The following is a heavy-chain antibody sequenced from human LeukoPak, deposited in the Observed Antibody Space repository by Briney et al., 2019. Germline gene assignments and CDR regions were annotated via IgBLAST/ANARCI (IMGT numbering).Heavy chain of an antibody. CDR2: IYSNGET. D-gene: IGHD3-10*01. V-gene: IGHV4-59*01. J-gene: IGHJ4*02. Sequence: SETLSLTCTVSGASLTNYYWSWIRQPPGKGLEWIAYIYSNGETNYDPSLKSRVTISLVTSKKQLSLKLRSVTAADTAVYYCASLGGSGSWNFGYWGQGTLVTVSS. CDR3: ASLGGSGSWNFGY. CDR1: GASLTNYY.